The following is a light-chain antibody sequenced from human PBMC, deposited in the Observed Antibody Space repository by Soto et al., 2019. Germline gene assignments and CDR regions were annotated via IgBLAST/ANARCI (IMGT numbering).Light chain of an antibody. CDR3: QQYGSSWT. V-gene: IGKV3-20*01. Sequence: EIMLTQSPATLSLSQGERATLSYRASQSVSSYLAWYQQKPGQAPRLLIYGASSRATGIPDRFSGSGSGTDFTLTISRLEPEDFAVYYCQQYGSSWTFGQGTNVDI. J-gene: IGKJ1*01. CDR1: QSVSSY. CDR2: GAS.